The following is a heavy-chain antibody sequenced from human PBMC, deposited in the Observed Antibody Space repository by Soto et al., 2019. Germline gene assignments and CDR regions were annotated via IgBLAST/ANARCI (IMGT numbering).Heavy chain of an antibody. CDR1: GFSFSAYY. Sequence: GGSLRLSCAASGFSFSAYYMSWIRQAPGKGLEWVSYISFNGDVTRYSDSVEGRFTVSRDNAKNSLYLQMNSLRVEDTAVYYCAKVGLFDGNKPITFEFWGQGTLVTVSS. D-gene: IGHD3-10*01. CDR3: AKVGLFDGNKPITFEF. V-gene: IGHV3-11*01. J-gene: IGHJ4*02. CDR2: ISFNGDVT.